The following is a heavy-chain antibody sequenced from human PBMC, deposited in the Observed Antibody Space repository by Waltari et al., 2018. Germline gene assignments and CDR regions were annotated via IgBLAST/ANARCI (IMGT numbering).Heavy chain of an antibody. CDR3: ARYWTGTESADYMDV. CDR2: ISLYNGKR. V-gene: IGHV1-18*01. CDR1: DYTIAAPG. Sequence: QVQLVQSGPEVREPGASLRVSCKAADYTIAAPGTSWVRQAHGQGLEWGGWISLYNGKRNYAQKFQGRVTMTTDISTNTAYMELRSLRSDDTAVYYCARYWTGTESADYMDVWGKGTTVTVSS. D-gene: IGHD2-8*02. J-gene: IGHJ6*03.